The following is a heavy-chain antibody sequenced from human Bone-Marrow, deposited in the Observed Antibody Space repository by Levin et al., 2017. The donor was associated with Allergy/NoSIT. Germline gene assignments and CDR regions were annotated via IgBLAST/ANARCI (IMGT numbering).Heavy chain of an antibody. J-gene: IGHJ4*02. CDR3: ARAFYGATVDY. CDR1: GFTFSSYS. V-gene: IGHV3-21*01. D-gene: IGHD4/OR15-4a*01. Sequence: KPGGSLRLSCAVSGFTFSSYSMNWVRQAPGKGLEWVSSIGSSSSYIYYADSVKGRFTISRDDAKNSLYLQMNSLRAEDTAVYYCARAFYGATVDYWGQGTLVTVSS. CDR2: IGSSSSYI.